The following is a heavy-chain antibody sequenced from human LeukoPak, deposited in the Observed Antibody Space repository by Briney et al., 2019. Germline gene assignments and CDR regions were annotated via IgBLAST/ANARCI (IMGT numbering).Heavy chain of an antibody. Sequence: ASVKVSFKASGYTFTSYYMHWVRQAPGQGLEWMGIINPSGGSTSYAQKFQGRVTMTRDTSTSTVYMELSSLRSEDTAVYYCARPRVEYSSSFTLDYWGQGTLVTVSS. CDR1: GYTFTSYY. V-gene: IGHV1-46*01. D-gene: IGHD6-6*01. J-gene: IGHJ4*02. CDR2: INPSGGST. CDR3: ARPRVEYSSSFTLDY.